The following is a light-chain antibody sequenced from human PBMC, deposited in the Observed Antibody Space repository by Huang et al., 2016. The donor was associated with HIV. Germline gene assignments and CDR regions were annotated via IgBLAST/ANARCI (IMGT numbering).Light chain of an antibody. CDR1: QSVSSY. J-gene: IGKJ1*01. Sequence: EIVLTQSPATLSLSPGERATPSCRASQSVSSYLAWYQQKPGQAPRLLIYEASNRATGIPARFSGSGSGTDFTLTISSLEPEDFAVYYCQQRSHWWTFGQGTKVEIK. CDR3: QQRSHWWT. CDR2: EAS. V-gene: IGKV3-11*01.